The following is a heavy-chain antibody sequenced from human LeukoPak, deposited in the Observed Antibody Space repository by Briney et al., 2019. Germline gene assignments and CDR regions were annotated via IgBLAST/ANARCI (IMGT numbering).Heavy chain of an antibody. Sequence: ASVKVSCKASGYIFTGYYIHWLRQAPGQGLEWMGRINPNSGGTNYAQKFQGRVTITRDTSISTAYMELSRLKSDDTAVYYCARVGVDLWFDPWGQGTLVTVSS. CDR3: ARVGVDLWFDP. J-gene: IGHJ5*02. V-gene: IGHV1-2*06. D-gene: IGHD3/OR15-3a*01. CDR2: INPNSGGT. CDR1: GYIFTGYY.